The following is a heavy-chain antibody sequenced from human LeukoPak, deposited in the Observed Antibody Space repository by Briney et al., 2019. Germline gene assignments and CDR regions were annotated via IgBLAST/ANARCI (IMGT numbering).Heavy chain of an antibody. CDR1: GFTFSSFA. D-gene: IGHD3-22*01. Sequence: GGSLRLSCAASGFTFSSFALSWVRQAPGKGLEWVSSISGSGDSTYYMESVKGRFTISRDNSENTLYLQMNSLRADDTAVYYCASSSGYRAFDIWGQGTMVTVSS. CDR3: ASSSGYRAFDI. V-gene: IGHV3-23*01. CDR2: ISGSGDST. J-gene: IGHJ3*02.